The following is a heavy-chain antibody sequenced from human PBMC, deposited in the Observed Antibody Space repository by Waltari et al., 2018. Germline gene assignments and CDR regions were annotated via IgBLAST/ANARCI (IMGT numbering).Heavy chain of an antibody. D-gene: IGHD3-10*01. CDR1: GFTFSSYW. V-gene: IGHV3-74*01. CDR2: ISRDRGTK. CDR3: ARESTTMVRGVGYYYYGKDV. J-gene: IGHJ6*02. Sequence: EVQLVESGGGLVQPGGSLRLSCAASGFTFSSYWMHWVRQGPGKGLVLISRISRDRGTKSYPESFKGRFTIARDNAKNTLYLQRNSLRAEDTALYYCARESTTMVRGVGYYYYGKDVWGQGTTVTVSS.